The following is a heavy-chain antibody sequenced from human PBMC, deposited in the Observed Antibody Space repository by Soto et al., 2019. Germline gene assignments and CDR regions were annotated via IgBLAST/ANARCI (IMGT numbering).Heavy chain of an antibody. CDR3: ARGASGYSYG. Sequence: EVQLVESGGGLVQPGGSLRLSCAASGFNFSNYWMHWVRQAPGKGRVWVSRINTDGSGTTYADSVKGRFTMSRDNAKNTLYMQMNGLRAEDTAVYYCARGASGYSYGWGQGTLVTVSS. D-gene: IGHD5-18*01. V-gene: IGHV3-74*01. CDR1: GFNFSNYW. CDR2: INTDGSGT. J-gene: IGHJ4*02.